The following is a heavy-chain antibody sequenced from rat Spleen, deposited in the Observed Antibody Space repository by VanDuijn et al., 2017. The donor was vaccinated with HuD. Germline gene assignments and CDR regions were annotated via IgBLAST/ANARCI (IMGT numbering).Heavy chain of an antibody. Sequence: VQLKESGPGLVQPSQTLSLTCTVSGFTFNNYWMTWIRQAPGKGLEWVATISYDGSSTYYRDSVKGRFTISRVNAKSTLYLQMDSLRSGDTATYYCTTAVTIAAIGVMDAWGQGASVTVSS. CDR1: GFTFNNYW. V-gene: IGHV5-31*01. D-gene: IGHD1-2*01. J-gene: IGHJ4*01. CDR3: TTAVTIAAIGVMDA. CDR2: ISYDGSST.